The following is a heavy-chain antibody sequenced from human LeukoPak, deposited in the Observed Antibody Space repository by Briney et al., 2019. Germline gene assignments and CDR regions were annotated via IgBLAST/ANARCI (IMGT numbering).Heavy chain of an antibody. CDR1: GFTFRSYA. Sequence: GGSLRLSCATSGFTFRSYAMSWVRQAPGKGLEWVSGISGSGDSTYYADSVKGRFSISRDNSKNTLWLQMNSLKDEDTAVYYCAKDPRAGSGWGSFDYWGQGTLVTVSS. J-gene: IGHJ4*02. CDR3: AKDPRAGSGWGSFDY. D-gene: IGHD6-19*01. CDR2: ISGSGDST. V-gene: IGHV3-23*01.